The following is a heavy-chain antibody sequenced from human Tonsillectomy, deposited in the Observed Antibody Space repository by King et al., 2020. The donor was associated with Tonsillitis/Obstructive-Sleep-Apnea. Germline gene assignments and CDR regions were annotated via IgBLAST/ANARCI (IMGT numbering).Heavy chain of an antibody. CDR3: ARDWDDYGDFNFDY. D-gene: IGHD4-17*01. CDR1: GFTFSSYW. Sequence: VQLVESGGGLVQPGGSLRLSFAASGFTFSSYWMHCCRQAPGRGLVWVLRINSDGSSTSFADSVKGRFTIPRDNAKNTLYLQMNSQRAEDTAVYYCARDWDDYGDFNFDYWGQGTLVTVSS. CDR2: INSDGSST. V-gene: IGHV3-74*01. J-gene: IGHJ4*02.